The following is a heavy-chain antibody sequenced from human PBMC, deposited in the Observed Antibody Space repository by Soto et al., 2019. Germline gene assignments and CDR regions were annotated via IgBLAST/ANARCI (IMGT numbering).Heavy chain of an antibody. CDR3: ARGRGITMIAGGYYFDY. CDR1: GGSISSGGYY. CDR2: IYYSGST. D-gene: IGHD3-22*01. Sequence: LSLTCTVSGGSISSGGYYLSWIRQHPGKGLERIGYIYYSGSTYYNPSLKSRVTISVDTSKNQFSLKLSSVTAADTAVYYCARGRGITMIAGGYYFDYWGQGTLVTVSS. V-gene: IGHV4-31*03. J-gene: IGHJ4*02.